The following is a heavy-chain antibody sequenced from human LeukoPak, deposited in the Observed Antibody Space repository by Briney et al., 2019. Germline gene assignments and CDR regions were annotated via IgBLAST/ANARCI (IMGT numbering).Heavy chain of an antibody. Sequence: ASVKVSCKASGYTFTSYDIYWVRQAPGQRLEWMGWINAGNGNTKYSQKLQGRVTITRDTSASTAYMELSSLRSEDTAVYYCARDRVSIAAAARFDYWGQGILVTVSS. J-gene: IGHJ4*02. V-gene: IGHV1-3*01. CDR2: INAGNGNT. CDR1: GYTFTSYD. D-gene: IGHD6-13*01. CDR3: ARDRVSIAAAARFDY.